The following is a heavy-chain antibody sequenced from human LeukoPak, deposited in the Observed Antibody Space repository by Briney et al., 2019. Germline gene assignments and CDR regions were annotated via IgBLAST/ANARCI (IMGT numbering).Heavy chain of an antibody. CDR1: GDTLTSYD. J-gene: IGHJ6*02. D-gene: IGHD3-3*01. Sequence: ASVRVSCTASGDTLTSYDINWVRQAAGQGLEWMGWINPNSGNTGYAQKFQGRVTMTRNTSISTAYMELSSLRSEDTAVYYCARFAVLRFLEWLPVLRGMDVWGQGTTVTVSS. CDR2: INPNSGNT. V-gene: IGHV1-8*01. CDR3: ARFAVLRFLEWLPVLRGMDV.